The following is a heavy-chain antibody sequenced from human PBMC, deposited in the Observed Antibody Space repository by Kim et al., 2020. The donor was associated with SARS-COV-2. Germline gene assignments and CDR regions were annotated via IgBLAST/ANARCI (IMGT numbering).Heavy chain of an antibody. V-gene: IGHV3-9*01. J-gene: IGHJ4*02. Sequence: GGSLRLSCAASGFTFDDYAMHWVRQAPGKGLEWVSGISWNSGSIGYADSVKGRFTISRDNAKNSLYLQMNSLRAEDTALYYCAKERDLGHLFGELLSTGPLDYWGQGTLVTVSS. CDR3: AKERDLGHLFGELLSTGPLDY. CDR2: ISWNSGSI. CDR1: GFTFDDYA. D-gene: IGHD3-10*02.